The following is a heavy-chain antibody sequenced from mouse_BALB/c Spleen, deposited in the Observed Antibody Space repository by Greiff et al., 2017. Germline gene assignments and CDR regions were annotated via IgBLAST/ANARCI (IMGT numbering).Heavy chain of an antibody. D-gene: IGHD2-14*01. CDR3: ARSEYRYDGSWFAY. V-gene: IGHV1-54*01. J-gene: IGHJ3*01. CDR2: INPGSGGT. CDR1: GYAFTNYL. Sequence: QVQLQQSGAELVRPGTSVKVSCKASGYAFTNYLIEWVKQRPGQGLEWIGVINPGSGGTNYNEKFKGKATLTADKSSSTAYMQLSSLTSDDSAVYFCARSEYRYDGSWFAYWGQGTLVTVST.